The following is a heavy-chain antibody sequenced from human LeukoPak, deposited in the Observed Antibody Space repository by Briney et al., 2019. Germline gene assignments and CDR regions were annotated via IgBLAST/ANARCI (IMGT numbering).Heavy chain of an antibody. J-gene: IGHJ4*02. CDR1: GGSISSSNW. Sequence: PSETLSLTCAVSGGSISSSNWWSWVRQPPGKGLEWIGEIYHSGSTNYNPSLKSRVTISGDTSKKQFSLKLSSVTAADTAVYYCVTYYNGSSAPKRNYWGQGILVTVSS. CDR3: VTYYNGSSAPKRNY. D-gene: IGHD3-22*01. CDR2: IYHSGST. V-gene: IGHV4-4*02.